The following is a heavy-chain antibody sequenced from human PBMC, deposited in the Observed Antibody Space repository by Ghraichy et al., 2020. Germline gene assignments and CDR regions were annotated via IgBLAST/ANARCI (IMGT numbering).Heavy chain of an antibody. Sequence: LTCAASGLTFSSSWMTWVRQTPGKGLEWVANINPDGGDTYYVDSLRGRFTISRDNAKNSLYLQMNSLRVDDTAVYFCATHADWKFDSWGQGTLVTVSS. CDR2: INPDGGDT. V-gene: IGHV3-7*01. D-gene: IGHD1-1*01. J-gene: IGHJ4*02. CDR3: ATHADWKFDS. CDR1: GLTFSSSW.